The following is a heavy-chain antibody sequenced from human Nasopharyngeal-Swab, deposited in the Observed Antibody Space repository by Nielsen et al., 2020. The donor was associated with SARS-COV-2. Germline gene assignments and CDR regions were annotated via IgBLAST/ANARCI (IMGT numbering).Heavy chain of an antibody. CDR1: GFTFSSYS. V-gene: IGHV3-21*01. D-gene: IGHD1-7*01. CDR2: ISSSSSYI. J-gene: IGHJ6*03. Sequence: GGSLRLSCAASGFTFSSYSMNWVRQAPGKGLEWVSSISSSSSYIYYADSVKGRFTISRDNAKNSLYLQINSLRAEDTAAYYCARDPHNWNYPPSYYYYYMDVWGKGTTVTVSS. CDR3: ARDPHNWNYPPSYYYYYMDV.